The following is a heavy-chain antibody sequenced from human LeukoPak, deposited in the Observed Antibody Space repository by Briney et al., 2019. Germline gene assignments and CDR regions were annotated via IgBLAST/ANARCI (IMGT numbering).Heavy chain of an antibody. D-gene: IGHD6-6*01. Sequence: PSETLSFTCAVYGGSFSGYYWSWIRQPAGKGLEWIGRIYTSGSTNYNPSLKSRVTISVDTSKNQFSLKLSSVTAADTAVYYCARAEWLYSSSFDYWGQGTLVTVSS. J-gene: IGHJ4*02. CDR3: ARAEWLYSSSFDY. V-gene: IGHV4-59*10. CDR1: GGSFSGYY. CDR2: IYTSGST.